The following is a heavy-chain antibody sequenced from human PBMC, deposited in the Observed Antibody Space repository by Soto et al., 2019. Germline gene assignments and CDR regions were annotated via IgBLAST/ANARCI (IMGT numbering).Heavy chain of an antibody. CDR2: IWFDGSKK. CDR1: GFAFSSYG. J-gene: IGHJ4*02. Sequence: QVQLVESGGGVVQPGKSLRLSCPASGFAFSSYGMHWVRQAPGKGLEWVAVIWFDGSKKYYADSVKGRFTISRDDSKNTLYAQMNSLRAEDTAVYYCARNLKWELDFWGQGTLVTVSS. V-gene: IGHV3-33*01. CDR3: ARNLKWELDF. D-gene: IGHD1-26*01.